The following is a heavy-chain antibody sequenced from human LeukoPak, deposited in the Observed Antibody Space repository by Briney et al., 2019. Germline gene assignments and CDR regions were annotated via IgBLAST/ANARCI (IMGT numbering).Heavy chain of an antibody. CDR2: MKGDGSEK. D-gene: IGHD2-2*01. CDR3: ARVPAWSYYMDV. V-gene: IGHV3-7*01. J-gene: IGHJ6*03. CDR1: GFTFSTYW. Sequence: GGSLRLSCVASGFTFSTYWMTWVRQAPGKGLEWVANMKGDGSEKHYVDSVKGRFTISRDNAKSSLYLQMNSLRAEDTAVYYCARVPAWSYYMDVWGKGTTVTVSS.